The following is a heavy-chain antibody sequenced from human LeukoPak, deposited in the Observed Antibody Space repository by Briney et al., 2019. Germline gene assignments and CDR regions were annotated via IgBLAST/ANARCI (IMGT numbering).Heavy chain of an antibody. CDR2: IYYSGST. Sequence: SETLSLTCAVSGGSIRNSSFYWGWIRQPPGTGLEWIASIYYSGSTYYNPSLKSRVTISVDTSKNQFSLKLSSVTAADTAVYYCASEVGYDFWSGYSHVDYWGQGTLVTVSS. CDR3: ASEVGYDFWSGYSHVDY. J-gene: IGHJ4*02. CDR1: GGSIRNSSFY. D-gene: IGHD3-3*01. V-gene: IGHV4-39*01.